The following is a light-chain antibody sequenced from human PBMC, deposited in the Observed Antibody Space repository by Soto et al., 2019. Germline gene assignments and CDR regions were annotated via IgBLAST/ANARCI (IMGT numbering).Light chain of an antibody. CDR2: DAT. V-gene: IGKV1-5*01. J-gene: IGKJ2*01. CDR3: QQYSAYPYT. Sequence: DIQMTQSPSTLSASVGDRVTITCRASQSISSWLAWYQLKPGKATKFLIYDATSLESGVPSRFSGSGSGTEFTLTISSLQPDDVATYYCQQYSAYPYTFGQGTKREIK. CDR1: QSISSW.